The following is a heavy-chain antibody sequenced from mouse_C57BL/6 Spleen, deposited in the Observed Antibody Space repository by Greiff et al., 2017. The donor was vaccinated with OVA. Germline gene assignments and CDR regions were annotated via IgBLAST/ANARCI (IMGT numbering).Heavy chain of an antibody. CDR3: ARGIPDGYYWYFDV. CDR1: GYAFSSYW. V-gene: IGHV1-55*01. D-gene: IGHD2-3*01. Sequence: LVESGAELVKPGASVKISCKASGYAFSSYWMNWVKQRPGQGLAWIGDIYPGSGSTNYNEKFKSKATLTVDTSSSTAYMQLSSLTSEDSAVYYCARGIPDGYYWYFDVWGTGTTVTVSS. J-gene: IGHJ1*03. CDR2: IYPGSGST.